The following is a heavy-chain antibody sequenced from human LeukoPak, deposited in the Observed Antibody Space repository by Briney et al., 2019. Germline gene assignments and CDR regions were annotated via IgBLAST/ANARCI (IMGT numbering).Heavy chain of an antibody. D-gene: IGHD6-19*01. CDR3: AKPISGGLAVTADWFHP. CDR1: GGSFSGFY. J-gene: IGHJ5*01. CDR2: ISANSGTT. V-gene: IGHV3-23*01. Sequence: ETLSLTCAVYGGSFSGFYWSWLRQPPGKGLEWVSTISANSGTTSYAASVRGRFTISRDNSKNTLYLQLNTLRADDTATYYCAKPISGGLAVTADWFHPWGQGTLVVVSS.